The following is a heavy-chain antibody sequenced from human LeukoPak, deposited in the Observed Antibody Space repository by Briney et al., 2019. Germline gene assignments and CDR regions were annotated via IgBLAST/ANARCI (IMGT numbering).Heavy chain of an antibody. V-gene: IGHV4-39*07. CDR2: IYYSGST. CDR3: ARGYGWLDSGPDYYLDY. Sequence: SETLSLTCTVSGGSISSSSYYWGWIRQPPGKGLEWIGSIYYSGSTYYNPSLKSRVTISVDTSKNQFSLKLSSVTAADTAVYYCARGYGWLDSGPDYYLDYWGQGTLVTVSS. D-gene: IGHD5-24*01. J-gene: IGHJ4*02. CDR1: GGSISSSSYY.